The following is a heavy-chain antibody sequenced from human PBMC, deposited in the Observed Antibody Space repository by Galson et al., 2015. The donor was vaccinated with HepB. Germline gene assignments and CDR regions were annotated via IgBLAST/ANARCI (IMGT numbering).Heavy chain of an antibody. CDR3: ARGSYYKALDAFDI. CDR2: IIPILGIA. Sequence: QSGAEVKKPGESLKISCKASGGTFSSYAISWVRQAPGQGLEWMGRIIPILGIANYAQKFQGRVTITADKSTSTAYMELSSLRSGDTAVYYCARGSYYKALDAFDIWGQGTMVTVSS. CDR1: GGTFSSYA. D-gene: IGHD3-10*01. J-gene: IGHJ3*02. V-gene: IGHV1-69*04.